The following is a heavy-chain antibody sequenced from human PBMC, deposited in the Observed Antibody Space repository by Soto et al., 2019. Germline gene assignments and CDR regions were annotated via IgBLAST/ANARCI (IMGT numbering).Heavy chain of an antibody. Sequence: QVQLVQSGAEVKKPGASVKVSCKASGYTFTSYDINWVRQATGQGLEWMGWMNPNSGNTGYAQKFQGXXTXTXXTSISTAYMELSSLRSEDTAVYYCASVGSGYPFDSWGQGTLVTVSS. J-gene: IGHJ4*02. V-gene: IGHV1-8*01. D-gene: IGHD3-22*01. CDR2: MNPNSGNT. CDR3: ASVGSGYPFDS. CDR1: GYTFTSYD.